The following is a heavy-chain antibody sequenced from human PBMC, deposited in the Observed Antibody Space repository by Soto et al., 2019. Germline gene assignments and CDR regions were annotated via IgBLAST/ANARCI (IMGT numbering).Heavy chain of an antibody. CDR2: INHSGST. CDR3: ARRRYQLLPIQYNWFDP. V-gene: IGHV4-34*01. CDR1: GGPFSGYY. Sequence: SETLYLTSAVYGGPFSGYYWSGIRQPPGKGLEWIGEINHSGSTNYNPSLKSRVTISVDTSKNQFSLKLSSVTAADTAVYYCARRRYQLLPIQYNWFDPWGQGTLVTVSS. J-gene: IGHJ5*02. D-gene: IGHD2-2*01.